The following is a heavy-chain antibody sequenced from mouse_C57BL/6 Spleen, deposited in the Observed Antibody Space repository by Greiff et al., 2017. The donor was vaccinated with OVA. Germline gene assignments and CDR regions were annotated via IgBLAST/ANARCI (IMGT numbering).Heavy chain of an antibody. Sequence: QVQLQQPGAELVMPGASVKLSCKASGYTFTSYWMHWVKQRPGQGLEWIGEIDPSDSYTNYNQKFKGKSTLTVDKSSSTAYMQLSSLTSEDSAVYYCARSTMVTPVAYWGQGTLVTVSA. D-gene: IGHD2-2*01. V-gene: IGHV1-69*01. J-gene: IGHJ3*01. CDR2: IDPSDSYT. CDR1: GYTFTSYW. CDR3: ARSTMVTPVAY.